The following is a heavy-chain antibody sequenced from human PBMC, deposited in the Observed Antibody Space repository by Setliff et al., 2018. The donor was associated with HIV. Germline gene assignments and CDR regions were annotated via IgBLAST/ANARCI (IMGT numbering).Heavy chain of an antibody. CDR3: ARQGGQQLVWAYDY. J-gene: IGHJ4*02. CDR2: FRGDDRTT. CDR1: GFTLTSSW. Sequence: PGGSLRLSCAVSGFTLTSSWIHWVRQAPGKGLVWVSRFRGDDRTTNYADSVKGRFTFSISTAYLQWSSLKASDTAMYYCARQGGQQLVWAYDYWGQGTLVTVSS. V-gene: IGHV3-74*01. D-gene: IGHD6-13*01.